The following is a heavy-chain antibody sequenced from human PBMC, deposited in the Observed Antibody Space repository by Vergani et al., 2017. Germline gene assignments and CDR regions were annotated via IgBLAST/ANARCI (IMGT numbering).Heavy chain of an antibody. CDR3: VKDAGSYENFFDS. J-gene: IGHJ4*02. Sequence: EVQLLESGGSLKQPGGSVRLSCAASGFTFSTYAMHWVCQPPGKGLEWVSAPTGGGGSTYYADSFKGRFIISRDNSRDTLYLPMNSLRPDDTATYYCVKDAGSYENFFDSWGQGSLVTVSS. CDR1: GFTFSTYA. V-gene: IGHV3-23*01. CDR2: PTGGGGST. D-gene: IGHD1-26*01.